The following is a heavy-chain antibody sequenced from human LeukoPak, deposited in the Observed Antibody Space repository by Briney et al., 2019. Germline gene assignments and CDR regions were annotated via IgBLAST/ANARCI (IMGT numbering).Heavy chain of an antibody. CDR1: GFAFSDYS. CDR3: ARGAYSGSYFSGFDY. CDR2: ISYDGSNK. J-gene: IGHJ4*02. V-gene: IGHV3-30-3*01. Sequence: GGSLRLSCAASGFAFSDYSMSWIRQAPGRGLEWVAVISYDGSNKYYADSVKGRFTISRDNSKNTLYLQMNSLRAEDTAVYYCARGAYSGSYFSGFDYWGQGTLVTVSS. D-gene: IGHD1-26*01.